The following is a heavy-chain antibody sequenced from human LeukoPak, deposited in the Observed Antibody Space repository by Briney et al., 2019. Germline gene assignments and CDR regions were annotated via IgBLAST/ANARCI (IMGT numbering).Heavy chain of an antibody. J-gene: IGHJ5*02. CDR3: ARGGAAWFDP. CDR2: IYYSGST. Sequence: SETLSLTCTVSGGSISSYYWSWIRQSPGKVLEWIGYIYYSGSTNYNSSLKSRVTISVDTSKNHFSLKLSSVTAADTAVYYCARGGAAWFDPWGQGTLVTVSS. D-gene: IGHD2-15*01. V-gene: IGHV4-59*01. CDR1: GGSISSYY.